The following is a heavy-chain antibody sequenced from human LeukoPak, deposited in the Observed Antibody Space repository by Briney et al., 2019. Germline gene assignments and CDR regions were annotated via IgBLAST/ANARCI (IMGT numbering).Heavy chain of an antibody. D-gene: IGHD6-13*01. CDR3: ARDRESSSWFDY. V-gene: IGHV3-21*01. J-gene: IGHJ4*02. CDR1: GFTFSIYS. Sequence: GGSLRLSCAASGFTFSIYSMNWVRQAPGKGLEWVSSISSSSSYIYYADSVKGRFTISRDNARNSLYLQMNRLRAEDTAVYYCARDRESSSWFDYWGQGTLVTVSS. CDR2: ISSSSSYI.